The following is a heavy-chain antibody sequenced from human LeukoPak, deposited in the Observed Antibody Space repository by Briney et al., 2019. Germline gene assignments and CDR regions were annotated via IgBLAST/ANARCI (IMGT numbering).Heavy chain of an antibody. CDR2: INPNSGDT. CDR1: RYTFTDYY. CDR3: ARANFLYCSSTTCLFDY. Sequence: ASVKVSCKASRYTFTDYYMNWVRQTPGQGFEWMGWINPNSGDTNYAQKFQGRVTMTRDTSISTAHMELSRLRSDDTAVYYCARANFLYCSSTTCLFDYWGQGTLVIVSS. D-gene: IGHD2-2*01. J-gene: IGHJ4*02. V-gene: IGHV1-2*02.